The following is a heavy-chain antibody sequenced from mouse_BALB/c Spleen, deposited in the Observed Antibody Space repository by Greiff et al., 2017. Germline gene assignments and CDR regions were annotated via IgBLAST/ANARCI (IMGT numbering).Heavy chain of an antibody. Sequence: QVHVKQPGAELVKPGTSVKLSCKASGYNFTSYWINWVKLRPGQGLEWIGDIYPGSGSTNYNEKFKSKATLTVDTSSSTAYMQLSSLASEDSALYYCAREGIYYGSSTFAYWGQGTLVTVSA. CDR1: GYNFTSYW. D-gene: IGHD1-1*01. J-gene: IGHJ3*01. CDR3: AREGIYYGSSTFAY. CDR2: IYPGSGST. V-gene: IGHV1-55*01.